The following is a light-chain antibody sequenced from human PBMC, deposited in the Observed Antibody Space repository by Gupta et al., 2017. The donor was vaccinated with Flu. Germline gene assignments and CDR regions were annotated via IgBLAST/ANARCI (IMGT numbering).Light chain of an antibody. V-gene: IGKV3-11*01. CDR3: HQRSNRPPRT. Sequence: ERATLSCRASQSVSNNLVWYQQKPGRAPRILIYDAAKRATSSPARFIGSSSGTDVSLTSSSLEPEDDSVYYCHQRSNRPPRTFGGGTKVEIK. CDR2: DAA. J-gene: IGKJ4*01. CDR1: QSVSNN.